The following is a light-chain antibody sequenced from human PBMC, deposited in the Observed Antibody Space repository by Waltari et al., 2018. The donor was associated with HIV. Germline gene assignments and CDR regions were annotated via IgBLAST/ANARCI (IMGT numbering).Light chain of an antibody. CDR3: SSFAGTHKL. CDR2: EVT. J-gene: IGLJ2*01. V-gene: IGLV2-8*01. CDR1: NAVISDYNY. Sequence: QSALTQPPSASGSPGQSVNISCTGANAVISDYNYVSWYQPHSDRPPKLIIFEVTKRPSGVPDRFSGSKSGNTASLFVSGLQPEDEATYFCSSFAGTHKLFGGGTKLTVL.